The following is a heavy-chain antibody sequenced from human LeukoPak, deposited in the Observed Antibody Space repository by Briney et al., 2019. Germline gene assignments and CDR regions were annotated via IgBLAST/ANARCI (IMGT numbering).Heavy chain of an antibody. J-gene: IGHJ6*03. CDR1: GFTFSSYG. CDR2: ISYDGSNK. Sequence: GGSLRLSCAASGFTFSSYGMHWVRQAPGKGLEWVAVISYDGSNKYYADSVKGRFTISRDNSKNTLYLQMNSLRAEDTAVYYCAKDPNMDVWGKGTTVTVSS. V-gene: IGHV3-30*18. CDR3: AKDPNMDV.